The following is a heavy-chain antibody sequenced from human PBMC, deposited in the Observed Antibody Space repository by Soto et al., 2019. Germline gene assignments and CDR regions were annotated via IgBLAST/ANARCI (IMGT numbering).Heavy chain of an antibody. Sequence: SETLSLTCTVSGGSVSSGSYSWIWIRQPPGKGLEWIGYIYHSGSTYYSPSLKSRVTISVDRSKNQFSLKLSSVTAADTAVYYCASRPSGSGFDPWGQGTLVTVSS. J-gene: IGHJ5*02. CDR2: IYHSGST. V-gene: IGHV4-30-2*01. CDR3: ASRPSGSGFDP. CDR1: GGSVSSGSYS. D-gene: IGHD1-26*01.